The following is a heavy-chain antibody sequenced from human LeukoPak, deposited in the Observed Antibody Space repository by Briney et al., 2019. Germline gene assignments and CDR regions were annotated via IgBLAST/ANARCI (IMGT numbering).Heavy chain of an antibody. J-gene: IGHJ4*02. CDR1: GFTFSSYA. CDR3: ARGTTVTNNFDY. D-gene: IGHD4-17*01. V-gene: IGHV3-7*01. Sequence: TGGSLRLSCAASGFTFSSYAMSWVRQAPGKGLEWVANIKQDGSEKYYVDPVKGRFTISRDNAKNSLYLQMNSLRAEDTAVYYCARGTTVTNNFDYWGQGTLVTVSS. CDR2: IKQDGSEK.